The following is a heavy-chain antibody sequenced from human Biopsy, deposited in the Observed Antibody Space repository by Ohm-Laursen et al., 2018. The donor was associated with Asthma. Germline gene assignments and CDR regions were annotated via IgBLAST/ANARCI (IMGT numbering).Heavy chain of an antibody. J-gene: IGHJ3*01. CDR3: ARTYYDFLTGQVKDVFGV. Sequence: VPSVKLSCKASGYNFISFAIHWVRQAPGQRLEWMGWVNTGNGDTKYSQKFQGRVTITRDTSASTAYMELRSLRSEDTATYYCARTYYDFLTGQVKDVFGVWGQGTMVTVSS. CDR2: VNTGNGDT. D-gene: IGHD3-9*01. CDR1: GYNFISFA. V-gene: IGHV1-3*04.